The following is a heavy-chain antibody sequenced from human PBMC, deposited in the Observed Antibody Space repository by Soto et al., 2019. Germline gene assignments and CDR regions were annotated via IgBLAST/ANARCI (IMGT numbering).Heavy chain of an antibody. CDR3: ARGTRDLNAFDI. Sequence: SLTCTVSSGSISSSSWSWIRQPPGKGLEWIGDINHSGSTNYNPSLKSRVTLSVDTSKNQFSLKLTSVTAADTAVYYCARGTRDLNAFDIWGQGTMVTVSS. CDR1: SGSISSSS. CDR2: INHSGST. J-gene: IGHJ3*02. V-gene: IGHV4-34*01.